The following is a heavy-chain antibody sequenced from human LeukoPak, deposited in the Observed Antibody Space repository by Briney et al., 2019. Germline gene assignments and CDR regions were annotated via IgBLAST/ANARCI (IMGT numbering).Heavy chain of an antibody. CDR3: ANTNYDFWSGYSDYYYMDV. J-gene: IGHJ6*03. CDR1: GGSISSYY. V-gene: IGHV4-59*01. Sequence: SETLSLTCTVSGGSISSYYWSWIRQPPGKGLEWIGYIYYSGSTNYNPSLKSRVTISVDTSKNQFSLKLSSVTAADTAVYYCANTNYDFWSGYSDYYYMDVWGKGTTVTVSS. CDR2: IYYSGST. D-gene: IGHD3-3*01.